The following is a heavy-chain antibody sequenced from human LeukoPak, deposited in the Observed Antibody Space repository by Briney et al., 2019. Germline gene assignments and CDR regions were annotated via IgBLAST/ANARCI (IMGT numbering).Heavy chain of an antibody. CDR1: GFTFSIYS. V-gene: IGHV3-21*01. CDR3: ASTLYCSSTSCSGPYNWFDP. CDR2: ISSSSSYI. J-gene: IGHJ5*02. D-gene: IGHD2-2*01. Sequence: GGXLRLSCAASGFTFSIYSMNWVRQAPGKGLEWVSSISSSSSYIYYADSVKGRFTISRDNAKNSLYLQMNSLRAEDTAVYYCASTLYCSSTSCSGPYNWFDPWGQGTLVTVSS.